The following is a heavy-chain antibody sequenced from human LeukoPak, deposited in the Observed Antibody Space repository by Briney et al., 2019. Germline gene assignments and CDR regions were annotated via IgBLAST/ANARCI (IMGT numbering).Heavy chain of an antibody. CDR3: ARRGRNSSGWQDYL. CDR1: GGAISSYY. CDR2: IYHTGST. V-gene: IGHV4-59*01. Sequence: SETLSLTCTVSGGAISSYYWSWIRQPPGKGLEWIANIYHTGSTNYNPSLSSRVTISIDTAKNQFSLKLTSVTAADTAVYYCARRGRNSSGWQDYLWGQGTLVTVSS. J-gene: IGHJ4*02. D-gene: IGHD6-25*01.